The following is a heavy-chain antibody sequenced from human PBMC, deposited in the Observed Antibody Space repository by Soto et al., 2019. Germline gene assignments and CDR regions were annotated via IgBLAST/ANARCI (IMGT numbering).Heavy chain of an antibody. Sequence: GASVKVSCKASGYTFTSYYMHWVRQAPGQGLEWMGIINPSGGSTGCAQKFQGRVTMTRDTSTSTVYMELSSLRSEDTAVYYCARVQASLRSSSWTLGWELCIWGQGTMVTVSS. CDR1: GYTFTSYY. V-gene: IGHV1-46*03. D-gene: IGHD6-13*01. CDR2: INPSGGST. CDR3: ARVQASLRSSSWTLGWELCI. J-gene: IGHJ3*02.